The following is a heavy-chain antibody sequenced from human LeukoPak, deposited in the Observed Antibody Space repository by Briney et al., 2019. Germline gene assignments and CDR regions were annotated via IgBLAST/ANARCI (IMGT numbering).Heavy chain of an antibody. Sequence: GGSLRFSCAASGFTFSAYSMNWVRQAPGKGLEWVSYISSSGSTIYYADSVKGRFTISRDNAKNSLYLQMNSLRAEDTAVYYCARNWHCSSTSCSKKGLDYWGQGTLVTVSS. D-gene: IGHD2-2*01. CDR3: ARNWHCSSTSCSKKGLDY. CDR2: ISSSGSTI. V-gene: IGHV3-48*04. CDR1: GFTFSAYS. J-gene: IGHJ4*02.